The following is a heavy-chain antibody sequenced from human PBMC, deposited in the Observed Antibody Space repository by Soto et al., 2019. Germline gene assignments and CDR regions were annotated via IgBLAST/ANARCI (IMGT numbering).Heavy chain of an antibody. J-gene: IGHJ6*02. CDR2: IIPIFPTP. D-gene: IGHD3-3*02. V-gene: IGHV1-69*12. CDR3: ALDKDRQQLGGNYYYGIDV. CDR1: GGTFGNSA. Sequence: QVQLVQSGAEVKKPGSSVTVSCKASGGTFGNSAISWVRQAPGQGLEWVGGIIPIFPTPAYAQKFQRRVTISAEESTSIAYMELTSLRSEATAVYYCALDKDRQQLGGNYYYGIDVWGQWTTVTVSS.